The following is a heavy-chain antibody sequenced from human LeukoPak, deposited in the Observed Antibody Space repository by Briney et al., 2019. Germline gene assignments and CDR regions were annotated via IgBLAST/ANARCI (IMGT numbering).Heavy chain of an antibody. V-gene: IGHV3-72*01. D-gene: IGHD3-22*01. Sequence: PGGSLRLSCTASGFTFSRHHMDWVRQAPGKGLEWVGRSRNKANGYNTQYAASVKGRFTISRDESKNSLFLQMNSLKIEDTAVYYCTGFKYDSSGNYVGGDYWGQGTLVLVSS. CDR2: SRNKANGYNT. J-gene: IGHJ4*02. CDR3: TGFKYDSSGNYVGGDY. CDR1: GFTFSRHH.